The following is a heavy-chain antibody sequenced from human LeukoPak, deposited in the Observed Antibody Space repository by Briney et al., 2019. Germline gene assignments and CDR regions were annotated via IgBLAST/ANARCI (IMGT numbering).Heavy chain of an antibody. CDR1: GYTFTSYD. Sequence: ASVKVSCKASGYTFTSYDINWVRQATGQGLVWMGWMNPNSGNTGYAQKFQGRVTMTRNTSISTAYMELSSLRSEDTAVYYCARFRGCSGGSCPVYYYYYYMDVWGKGTTVTVSS. CDR3: ARFRGCSGGSCPVYYYYYYMDV. CDR2: MNPNSGNT. J-gene: IGHJ6*03. D-gene: IGHD2-15*01. V-gene: IGHV1-8*01.